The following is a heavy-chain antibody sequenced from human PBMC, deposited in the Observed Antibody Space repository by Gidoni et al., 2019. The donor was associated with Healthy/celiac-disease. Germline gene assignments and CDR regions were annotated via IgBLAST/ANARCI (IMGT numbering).Heavy chain of an antibody. J-gene: IGHJ4*02. D-gene: IGHD3-3*01. V-gene: IGHV3-48*03. CDR3: ARGARYDFWSGYYDY. CDR2: ISSRGSTI. Sequence: EVQLVESGGGLVQPGGSLRLSCAASGFTFSSYEMNWVRQAPGKGLEWVSYISSRGSTIYYADSVKGRFTISRDNAKNSLYLQMNSLRAEDTAVYYCARGARYDFWSGYYDYWGQGTLVTVSS. CDR1: GFTFSSYE.